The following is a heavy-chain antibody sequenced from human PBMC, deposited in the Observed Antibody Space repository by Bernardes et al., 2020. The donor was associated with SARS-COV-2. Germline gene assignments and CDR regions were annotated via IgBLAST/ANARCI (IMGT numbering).Heavy chain of an antibody. J-gene: IGHJ3*02. CDR1: GFRVRSNY. Sequence: GGSLRLSCAACGFRVRSNYMSWVRQAPGRGLAWVSVICSGGSTYYADSVKGRFAISRDNSKNTLYLPMNSLRAEDTAVYYCARDPVDSDGYYSAFGIWGQGAMVTVSA. CDR3: ARDPVDSDGYYSAFGI. D-gene: IGHD3-22*01. CDR2: ICSGGST. V-gene: IGHV3-53*01.